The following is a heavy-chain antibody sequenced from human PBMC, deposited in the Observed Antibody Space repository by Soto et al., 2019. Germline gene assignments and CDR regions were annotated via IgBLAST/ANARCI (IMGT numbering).Heavy chain of an antibody. CDR3: AKERLAGGFDY. CDR2: VSATAGTT. J-gene: IGHJ4*02. CDR1: GFTFSNYA. Sequence: DVQLVDSGGGLVQPGGSLRLSCAASGFTFSNYAMSWVRQAPGKGLEWVSLVSATAGTTYYTDSVKGRFTISRYKSRNTVYLQMNSLRADDTAVYYCAKERLAGGFDYWGQGTLVTVSS. D-gene: IGHD3-16*01. V-gene: IGHV3-23*04.